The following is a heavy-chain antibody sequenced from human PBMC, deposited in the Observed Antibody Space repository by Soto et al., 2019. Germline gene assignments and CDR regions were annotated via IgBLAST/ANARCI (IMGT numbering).Heavy chain of an antibody. CDR2: MYYSGST. D-gene: IGHD2-2*01. J-gene: IGHJ6*02. CDR1: GDSIISSNYY. CDR3: ARIVVIPAAPDYYNYYGAAV. V-gene: IGHV4-39*01. Sequence: QLQLQESGPGLVKPSETLSLTCTVSGDSIISSNYYWAWIRQSPGKGLEWIGNMYYSGSTYYNLSLKSRVTMSVDTSKNQLSLKISSVTAADTSVYYCARIVVIPAAPDYYNYYGAAVWGQGTTVTVSS.